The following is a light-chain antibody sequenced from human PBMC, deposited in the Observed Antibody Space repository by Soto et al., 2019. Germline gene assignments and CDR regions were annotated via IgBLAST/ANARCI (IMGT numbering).Light chain of an antibody. CDR1: QDITNF. CDR2: AAS. J-gene: IGKJ4*01. V-gene: IGKV1-9*01. Sequence: DIPLTQSPSFLSASVEDRVTLTCRASQDITNFLAWYQQKSGKAPKLLIYAASTLQSGVPTRFSGSGSGTEFTLTISSLQPEDFATYYCQQVDSYPVTFGGGTKVEIK. CDR3: QQVDSYPVT.